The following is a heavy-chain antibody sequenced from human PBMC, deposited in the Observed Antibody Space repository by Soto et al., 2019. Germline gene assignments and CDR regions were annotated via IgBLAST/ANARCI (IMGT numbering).Heavy chain of an antibody. V-gene: IGHV3-48*04. Sequence: PGGSLRLSCTASGFTFSNYAMNWVRQAPGKGLEWVSYISSSSTTIYYADSVKGRLTISRDNAKNSLYLQMNSLRAEDTAVYYCARIVEWLRPDVWGKGTTVTVSS. D-gene: IGHD5-12*01. CDR1: GFTFSNYA. CDR2: ISSSSTTI. J-gene: IGHJ6*04. CDR3: ARIVEWLRPDV.